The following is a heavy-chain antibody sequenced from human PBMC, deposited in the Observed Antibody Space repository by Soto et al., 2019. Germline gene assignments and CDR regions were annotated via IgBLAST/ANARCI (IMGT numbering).Heavy chain of an antibody. V-gene: IGHV3-23*01. Sequence: EVQLLESGGGLVQPGGSLRLSCAAYGFTFSSYAMSWVRQAPGKGLEWVSGISSSGEGTYYADSVKGRFTISRDNSKNTLYVQMNSLRAEDTALYYCAKDEGYYYGMDVCGQWTTFTVSS. CDR2: ISSSGEGT. J-gene: IGHJ6*02. CDR1: GFTFSSYA. CDR3: AKDEGYYYGMDV.